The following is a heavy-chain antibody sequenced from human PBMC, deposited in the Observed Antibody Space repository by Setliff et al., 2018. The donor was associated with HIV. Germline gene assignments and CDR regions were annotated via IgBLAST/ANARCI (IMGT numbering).Heavy chain of an antibody. CDR2: LYVSGDT. CDR3: ALTGHRLLRGYMDV. CDR1: DDPISSYY. Sequence: SETLSLTCYVTDDPISSYYWSWVRQPAGKGLEWIGRLYVSGDTYYNPSLKSRVTMSLDTSKKHFSLKLKSVTAADTAVYYCALTGHRLLRGYMDVWGKGTTVTVSS. J-gene: IGHJ6*03. D-gene: IGHD2-15*01. V-gene: IGHV4-4*07.